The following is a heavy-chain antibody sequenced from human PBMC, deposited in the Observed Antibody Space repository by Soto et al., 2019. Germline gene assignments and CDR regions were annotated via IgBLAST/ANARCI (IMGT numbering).Heavy chain of an antibody. V-gene: IGHV3-48*01. Sequence: GGSLRLSCSASGFTFSLHSMSWVRQAPGKGLEWVSYISTGSTNIHYADSVKGRFTISRDSASSSLYLQMNSLRGDDTAVYYCARGVRTDYYQYYGMDVWGQGTTVPVSS. CDR3: ARGVRTDYYQYYGMDV. CDR1: GFTFSLHS. CDR2: ISTGSTNI. D-gene: IGHD3-9*01. J-gene: IGHJ6*02.